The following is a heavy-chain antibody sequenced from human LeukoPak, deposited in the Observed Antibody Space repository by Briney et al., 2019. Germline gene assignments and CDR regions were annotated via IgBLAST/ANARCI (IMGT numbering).Heavy chain of an antibody. Sequence: PGGSLRLSCAASGFTFSSYSMNWVRQAPGKGLEWVSSISSSSSYIYYADSVKGRFTISRDNAKNSLYLQMNSLRAEDTAVYYCAKRARYYYDSSAQFFDYWGQGTLVTVSS. CDR1: GFTFSSYS. CDR2: ISSSSSYI. V-gene: IGHV3-21*04. J-gene: IGHJ4*02. D-gene: IGHD3-22*01. CDR3: AKRARYYYDSSAQFFDY.